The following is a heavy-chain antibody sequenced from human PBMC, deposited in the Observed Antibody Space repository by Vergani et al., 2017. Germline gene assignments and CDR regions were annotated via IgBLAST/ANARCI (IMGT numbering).Heavy chain of an antibody. V-gene: IGHV4-34*01. Sequence: QVQLQQWGAGLLKPSETLSLTCAVYGGSFSGYYWSWIRQPPGKGLEWIGEINHSGSTNYNPSLKSRVTISVDTSKNQFSLKLSSVTAADTAVYYCARDRRVGGWLLGVLSVHDAVDIWDQGTMVTVSS. D-gene: IGHD3-22*01. CDR2: INHSGST. CDR1: GGSFSGYY. CDR3: ARDRRVGGWLLGVLSVHDAVDI. J-gene: IGHJ3*02.